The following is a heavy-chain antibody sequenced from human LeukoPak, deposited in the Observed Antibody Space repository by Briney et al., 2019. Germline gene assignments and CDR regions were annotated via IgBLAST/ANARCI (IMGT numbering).Heavy chain of an antibody. CDR2: IRYDGSII. J-gene: IGHJ4*02. CDR3: ATDAGGGG. CDR1: GFTFSSYG. V-gene: IGHV3-30*02. D-gene: IGHD3-16*01. Sequence: GGSLRLSCTTSGFTFSSYGMHWVRQPPGQGLEWVTFIRYDGSIITYADSVEGRFTISRDNSKNMLYLQMNSLRTDDTALYYCATDAGGGGWGQGTLVTVSS.